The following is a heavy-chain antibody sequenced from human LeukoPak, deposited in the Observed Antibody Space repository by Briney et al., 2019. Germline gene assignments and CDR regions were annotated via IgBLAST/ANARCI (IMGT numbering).Heavy chain of an antibody. J-gene: IGHJ6*03. CDR2: ISSSSSYI. CDR3: ARDSGARVLRFLEWSVYYQYYYYYMDV. D-gene: IGHD3-3*01. Sequence: GGSLRLSCAASGFTFSSYSMNWVRQAPGKGLEWVSSISSSSSYIYYADSVKGRFTISRDNAKNSLYLQMNSLRAEDTAVYYCARDSGARVLRFLEWSVYYQYYYYYMDVWGKGTTVTVSS. V-gene: IGHV3-21*01. CDR1: GFTFSSYS.